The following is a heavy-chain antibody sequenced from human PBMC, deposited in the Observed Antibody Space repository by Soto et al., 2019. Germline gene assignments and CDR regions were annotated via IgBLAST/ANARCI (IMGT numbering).Heavy chain of an antibody. D-gene: IGHD1-1*01. Sequence: GGSLRLSCAASGFTFSSYAMSWVRQAPGKGLEWVSTISGSGGTTYYADSVKGRFTISRDNSKNTLYLQMNSLRAEDTAIYYCAKNKETGTTGGLGYWGQGTLVTVSS. J-gene: IGHJ4*02. CDR1: GFTFSSYA. CDR2: ISGSGGTT. CDR3: AKNKETGTTGGLGY. V-gene: IGHV3-23*01.